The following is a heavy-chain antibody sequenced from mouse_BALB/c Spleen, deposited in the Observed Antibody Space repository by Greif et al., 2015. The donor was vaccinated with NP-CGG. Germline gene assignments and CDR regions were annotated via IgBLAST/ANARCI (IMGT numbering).Heavy chain of an antibody. Sequence: VQLQQPGAELVKPGASVKLSCTASGFNIKDYYIHWVKQRPEQGLEWIGGIDPANGNTKYDPKFQGKATITADTSSNAACLQLSSLTSEDSAVYYCAAYYYGSSYFVYWGQGTLVTVSA. CDR1: GFNIKDYY. CDR3: AAYYYGSSYFVY. V-gene: IGHV14-3*02. D-gene: IGHD1-1*01. J-gene: IGHJ3*01. CDR2: IDPANGNT.